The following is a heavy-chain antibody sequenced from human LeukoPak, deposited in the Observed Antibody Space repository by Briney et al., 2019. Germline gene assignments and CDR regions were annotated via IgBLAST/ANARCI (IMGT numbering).Heavy chain of an antibody. D-gene: IGHD3-9*01. CDR3: ARAAAHYDILTGYSYYFDY. CDR2: IKQDGSEK. Sequence: PGGSLGLSCAASGFTFSSYWMSWVRQAPGKGLEWVANIKQDGSEKYYVDSVKGRFTISRDNAKNSLYLQMNSLRAEDTAVYYCARAAAHYDILTGYSYYFDYWGQGTLVTVSS. CDR1: GFTFSSYW. V-gene: IGHV3-7*01. J-gene: IGHJ4*02.